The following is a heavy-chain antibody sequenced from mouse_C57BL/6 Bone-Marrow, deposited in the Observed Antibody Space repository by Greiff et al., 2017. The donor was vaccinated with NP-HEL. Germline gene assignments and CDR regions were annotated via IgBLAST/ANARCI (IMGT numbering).Heavy chain of an antibody. CDR2: IYPSDSET. Sequence: QVQLQQSGAELVRPGSSVKLSCKASGYTFTSYWMDWVKQRPGQGLEWIGNIYPSDSETHYNQKFKDKATLTVDKSSSTAYMQLSSLTSEDSAVYYCARIYYDGSSITWFAYWGQGTLVTVSA. V-gene: IGHV1-61*01. CDR3: ARIYYDGSSITWFAY. CDR1: GYTFTSYW. J-gene: IGHJ3*01. D-gene: IGHD1-1*01.